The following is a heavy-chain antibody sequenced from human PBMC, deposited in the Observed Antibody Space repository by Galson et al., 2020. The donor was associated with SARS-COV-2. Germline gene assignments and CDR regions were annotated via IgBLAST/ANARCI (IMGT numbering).Heavy chain of an antibody. CDR1: GGSVATGSYY. Sequence: SETLSLTCIVSGGSVATGSYYWSWIRQPPGKGLEWIGYIYYSGSTKYNPSLKSRVTISVDTSKNQFSLKLSSVTAADTAVYYCARVALYCSGGTCYNWFDPWGQGILVTVSS. J-gene: IGHJ5*02. CDR3: ARVALYCSGGTCYNWFDP. CDR2: IYYSGST. V-gene: IGHV4-61*01. D-gene: IGHD2-15*01.